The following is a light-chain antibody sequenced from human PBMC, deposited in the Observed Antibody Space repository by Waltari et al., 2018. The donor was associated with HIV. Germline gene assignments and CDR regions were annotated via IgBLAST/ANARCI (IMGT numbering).Light chain of an antibody. CDR2: DAS. CDR1: EDIKKN. Sequence: DIQMTQSPSLLSASVGDRVTITCQASEDIKKNVNWYQVKPGKAPNLLIYDASHLERGVPSRFSGSGSGTDFTFTISSLQSEDFATYYCQQYDNLKTFGQGTKV. CDR3: QQYDNLKT. V-gene: IGKV1-33*01. J-gene: IGKJ1*01.